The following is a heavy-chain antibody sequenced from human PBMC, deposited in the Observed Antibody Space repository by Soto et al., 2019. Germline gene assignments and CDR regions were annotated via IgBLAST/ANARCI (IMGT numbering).Heavy chain of an antibody. V-gene: IGHV4-38-2*01. CDR1: GSSITITYY. CDR2: IHHSGSVFESGST. CDR3: ARNSSSSYFDY. Sequence: AETLSLTCAVSGSSITITYYWGWVRQPPGKGLEWIGSIHHSGSVFESGSTHYNPSFKSRVTISADTSKNQFSLKLTSVTAADTALYFCARNSSSSYFDYWGQGTLVTVSS. D-gene: IGHD6-13*01. J-gene: IGHJ4*02.